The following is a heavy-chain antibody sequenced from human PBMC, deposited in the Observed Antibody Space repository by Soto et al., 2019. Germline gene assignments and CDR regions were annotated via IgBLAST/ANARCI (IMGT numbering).Heavy chain of an antibody. CDR2: ISSNGGST. V-gene: IGHV3-64D*06. CDR1: GFTFSSYA. Sequence: GGSLRLSCSASGFTFSSYAMHWVRQAPGKGLEYVSAISSNGGSTYYADSVKGRFTISRDNSKNTLYLQMSSLRAEDSAVYYCVKVSRIKDFDYWGQGTLVTVSS. CDR3: VKVSRIKDFDY. J-gene: IGHJ4*02.